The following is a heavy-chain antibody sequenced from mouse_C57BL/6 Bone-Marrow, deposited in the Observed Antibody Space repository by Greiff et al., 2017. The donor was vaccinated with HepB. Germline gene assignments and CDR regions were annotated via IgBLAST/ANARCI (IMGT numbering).Heavy chain of an antibody. D-gene: IGHD1-1*01. J-gene: IGHJ1*03. CDR3: ARSHYYGSSYVGWYFDV. CDR2: IYPRSGNT. CDR1: GYTFTSYG. Sequence: QVQLKESGAELARPGASVKLSCKASGYTFTSYGISWVKQRTGQGLEWIGEIYPRSGNTYYNEKFKGKATLTADKSSSTAYMELRSLTSEDSAVYFCARSHYYGSSYVGWYFDVWGTGTTVTVSS. V-gene: IGHV1-81*01.